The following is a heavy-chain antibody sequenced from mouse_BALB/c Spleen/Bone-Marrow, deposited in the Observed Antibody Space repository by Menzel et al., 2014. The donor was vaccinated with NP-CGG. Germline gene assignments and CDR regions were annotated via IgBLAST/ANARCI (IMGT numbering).Heavy chain of an antibody. J-gene: IGHJ2*01. Sequence: QVHLQHPGADLVKPGASVKLSCKASGYTFTSYWMHWVKQRPGQGLEWIGEIDPSDSYTNYNQKFRGKATLTVDKSSSTAYMQLSSLTSEDSAVYYCARGLYGDSVYWGQGTTLTVSS. CDR2: IDPSDSYT. CDR3: ARGLYGDSVY. D-gene: IGHD2-13*01. CDR1: GYTFTSYW. V-gene: IGHV1-69*02.